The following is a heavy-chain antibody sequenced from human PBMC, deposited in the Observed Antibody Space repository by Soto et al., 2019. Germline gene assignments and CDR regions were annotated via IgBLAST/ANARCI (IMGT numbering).Heavy chain of an antibody. Sequence: GASVKVSCKASCYTFTSYGMSWVRQAPEQGLEWMGLISAYNGNTNYAQKLQGRFTMTTDTSTSTAYMELRSLRSEDTAVYYCARDLIVVVPAARGPNWFDPWGQGTLVTVSS. CDR3: ARDLIVVVPAARGPNWFDP. J-gene: IGHJ5*02. V-gene: IGHV1-18*01. CDR1: CYTFTSYG. CDR2: ISAYNGNT. D-gene: IGHD2-2*01.